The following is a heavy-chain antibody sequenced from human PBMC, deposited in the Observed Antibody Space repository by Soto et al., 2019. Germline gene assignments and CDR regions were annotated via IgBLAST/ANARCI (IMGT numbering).Heavy chain of an antibody. CDR1: GFTFSNYA. D-gene: IGHD3-10*01. CDR3: ARDGSGDFFGWFDY. J-gene: IGHJ4*02. V-gene: IGHV3-30-3*01. Sequence: QVQLVESGGGVVQPGGSLRLSCTASGFTFSNYAIHWVRQAPGKGLEWVAIISYDGSNKYYADSVKGRFNISRDNSKNTLYLQMNSLRAEDTAVYYCARDGSGDFFGWFDYWGQGTLVTVSS. CDR2: ISYDGSNK.